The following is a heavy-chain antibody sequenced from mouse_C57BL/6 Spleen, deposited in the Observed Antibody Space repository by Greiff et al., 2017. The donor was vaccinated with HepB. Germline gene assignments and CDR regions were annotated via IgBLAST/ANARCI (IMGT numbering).Heavy chain of an antibody. J-gene: IGHJ4*01. V-gene: IGHV1-26*01. CDR3: ARGDYGSSYVYYAMDY. D-gene: IGHD1-1*01. CDR2: INPNNGGT. CDR1: GYTFTDYY. Sequence: EVQLQQSGPELVKPGASVKISCKASGYTFTDYYMNWVKQSHGKSLEWIGDINPNNGGTSYNQKFKGKATLTVDKSSSTAYMELRSLTSEDSAVYYCARGDYGSSYVYYAMDYWGQGTSVTVSS.